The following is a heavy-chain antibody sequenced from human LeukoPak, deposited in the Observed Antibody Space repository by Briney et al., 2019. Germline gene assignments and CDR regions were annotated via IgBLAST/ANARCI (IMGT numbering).Heavy chain of an antibody. V-gene: IGHV3-30*03. D-gene: IGHD1-26*01. CDR1: GFTFSSYG. J-gene: IGHJ4*02. CDR3: ATLLVGATNPDY. Sequence: PGGSLRLSCAASGFTFSSYGMHWVRQAPGKGLEWVAVISYDGSNKYYADSVKGRFTISRDNSKNTLYLQMNSLRAEDTAVYYCATLLVGATNPDYWGQGTLVTVSS. CDR2: ISYDGSNK.